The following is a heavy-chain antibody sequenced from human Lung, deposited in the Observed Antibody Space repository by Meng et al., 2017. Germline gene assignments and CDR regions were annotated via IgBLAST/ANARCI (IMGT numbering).Heavy chain of an antibody. J-gene: IGHJ4*02. Sequence: QVQLRQWGARLLTLSGALSLTCVVSGGSFSEYYWSRSRQPPGKGLEWIGEINHSGSTNYNPSLESRAAISVDTSQNNLSLKLSSVTAADSAVYYCARGPTTMAHDFDYWGQGTLVTVSS. CDR3: ARGPTTMAHDFDY. D-gene: IGHD4-11*01. CDR1: GGSFSEYY. CDR2: INHSGST. V-gene: IGHV4-34*01.